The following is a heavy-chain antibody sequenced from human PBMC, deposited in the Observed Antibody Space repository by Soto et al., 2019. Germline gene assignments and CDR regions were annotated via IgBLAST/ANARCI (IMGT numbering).Heavy chain of an antibody. CDR1: GFTFSSYA. Sequence: EVQLLESGGGLVQPGGSLRLSCTASGFTFSSYAMTWVRQAPGKGPEWVSGLSSGGSATYHADSVKGRFIISRDNSKNTLYLQMNSLRAEDTAVYYCAKGAMRSFYALDV. V-gene: IGHV3-23*01. CDR2: LSSGGSAT. J-gene: IGHJ3*01. CDR3: AKGAMRSFYALDV. D-gene: IGHD1-26*01.